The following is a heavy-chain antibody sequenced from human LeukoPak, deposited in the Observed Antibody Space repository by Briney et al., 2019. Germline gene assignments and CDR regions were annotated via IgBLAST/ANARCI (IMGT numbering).Heavy chain of an antibody. CDR1: GFTFSDYY. CDR3: ARAGYDILTGYLYYYYGMDV. CDR2: ISSSGSTI. Sequence: PGGSLRLSCAASGFTFSDYYMSWIRQAPGKGLEWVSYISSSGSTIYYADSVKSRFTISRDNAKNSLYLQMNSLRAEDTAVYYCARAGYDILTGYLYYYYGMDVWGQGTTVTVSS. D-gene: IGHD3-9*01. J-gene: IGHJ6*02. V-gene: IGHV3-11*01.